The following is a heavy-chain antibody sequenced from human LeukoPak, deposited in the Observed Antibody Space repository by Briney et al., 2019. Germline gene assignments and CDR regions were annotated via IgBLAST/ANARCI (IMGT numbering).Heavy chain of an antibody. CDR3: ARAYYYDSSGYHPSFDY. D-gene: IGHD3-22*01. CDR2: ISAYNGNT. Sequence: ASVKVSCKASGYTFTSYGISWVRQAPGQGLEWMGWISAYNGNTNYAQKLQGRVTMTTDTSTSTAYMKLRSLRSDDTAVYYCARAYYYDSSGYHPSFDYWGQGTLVTVSS. J-gene: IGHJ4*02. V-gene: IGHV1-18*01. CDR1: GYTFTSYG.